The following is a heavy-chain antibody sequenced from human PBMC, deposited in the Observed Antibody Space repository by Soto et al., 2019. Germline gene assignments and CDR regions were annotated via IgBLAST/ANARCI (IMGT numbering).Heavy chain of an antibody. CDR2: INHSGST. CDR3: ARLSDFWSGYPPYYGMDV. V-gene: IGHV4-34*01. Sequence: LSLTCAVYGGSFSGYYWSWIRQPPGKGLEWIGEINHSGSTNYNPSLKSRVTISVDTSKNQFSLKLSSVTAADTAMYFCARLSDFWSGYPPYYGMDVWGQGTTVTVSS. J-gene: IGHJ6*02. CDR1: GGSFSGYY. D-gene: IGHD3-3*01.